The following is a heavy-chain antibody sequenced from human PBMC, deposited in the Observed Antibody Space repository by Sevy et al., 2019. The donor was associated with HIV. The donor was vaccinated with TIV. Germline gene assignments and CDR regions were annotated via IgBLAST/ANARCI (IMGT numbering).Heavy chain of an antibody. CDR3: ANGLYYCEPKSFPDY. CDR1: GFTSKKFG. CDR2: ISYDESKK. D-gene: IGHD3-10*01. V-gene: IGHV3-30*18. J-gene: IGHJ4*02. Sequence: GGSLRLSCVTSGFTSKKFGMRWVRQAPGKGPEWVAIISYDESKKYYADSVKGRFTISRDISKNTLYLQMDRLTTEDTAVYACANGLYYCEPKSFPDYWGQGTQVTVSS.